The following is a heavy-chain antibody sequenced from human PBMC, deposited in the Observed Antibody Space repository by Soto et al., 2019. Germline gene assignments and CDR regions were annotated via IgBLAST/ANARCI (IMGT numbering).Heavy chain of an antibody. D-gene: IGHD1-26*01. CDR2: ISGRGGST. J-gene: IGHJ4*02. V-gene: IGHV3-23*01. CDR3: ARRGSGSYYDY. CDR1: GFTFSSYA. Sequence: EVQLLESGGGLVQPGGSLRLSCAASGFTFSSYAMRWVRQAPVKGMEWVSAISGRGGSTYYADSVKGRFSISRDNSKNSRYLKMNSLRAEDTAVYYCARRGSGSYYDYWGQGNVVTVSS.